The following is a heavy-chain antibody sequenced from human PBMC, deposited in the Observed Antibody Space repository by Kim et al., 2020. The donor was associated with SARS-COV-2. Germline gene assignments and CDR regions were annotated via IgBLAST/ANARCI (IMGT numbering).Heavy chain of an antibody. CDR3: ASPEASYGGTNC. D-gene: IGHD2-15*01. CDR1: GGSISSSSYY. Sequence: SETLSLTCTVSGGSISSSSYYWGWIRQPPGKGLEWIGSIYYSGSTYYNPSLKSRVTISVDTSKNQFSLKLSSVTAADTAVYYCASPEASYGGTNCWGQGTLVTVSS. V-gene: IGHV4-39*01. J-gene: IGHJ4*02. CDR2: IYYSGST.